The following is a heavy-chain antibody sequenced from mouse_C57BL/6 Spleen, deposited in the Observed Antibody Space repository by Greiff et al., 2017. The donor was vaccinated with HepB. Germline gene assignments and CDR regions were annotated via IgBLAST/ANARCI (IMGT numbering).Heavy chain of an antibody. D-gene: IGHD1-1*01. CDR3: AREEYYGNDYAMDY. J-gene: IGHJ4*01. V-gene: IGHV1-26*01. CDR2: INPNNGGT. Sequence: VQLQQSGPELVKPGASVKISCKASGYTFTDYYMNWVKQSHGKSLEWIGDINPNNGGTSYNQKFKGKATLTVDKSSSTAYMELRSLTSEDSAVYYCAREEYYGNDYAMDYWGQGTSVTVSS. CDR1: GYTFTDYY.